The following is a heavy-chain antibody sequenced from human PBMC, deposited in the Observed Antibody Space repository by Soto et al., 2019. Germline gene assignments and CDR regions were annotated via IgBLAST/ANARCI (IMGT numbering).Heavy chain of an antibody. CDR1: GYTFTGYY. Sequence: GASVKVSCKASGYTFTGYYMHWVRQAPGQGLEWMGWINPNSGGTNYAQKFQSRVTMTRDTSISTAYMELSRLRSDDTAVYYCARDPLEGDDFWSNYYYYGMDVWGQGTTVTVSS. J-gene: IGHJ6*02. CDR2: INPNSGGT. CDR3: ARDPLEGDDFWSNYYYYGMDV. D-gene: IGHD3-3*01. V-gene: IGHV1-2*02.